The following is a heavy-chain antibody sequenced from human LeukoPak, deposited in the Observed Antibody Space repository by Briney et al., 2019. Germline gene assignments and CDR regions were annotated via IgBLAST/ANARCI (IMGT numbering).Heavy chain of an antibody. V-gene: IGHV1-8*01. D-gene: IGHD6-19*01. J-gene: IGHJ6*03. CDR3: ARGRIPYSSGWYSYYYYYMDV. Sequence: GASVKVSCKASGYTFTSYDINWVRQATGQGLEWMGWMNPNSGNTGYAQKSQGRVTMTRNTSISTAYMELSSLRSEDTAVYYCARGRIPYSSGWYSYYYYYMDVWGKGTTVTVSS. CDR2: MNPNSGNT. CDR1: GYTFTSYD.